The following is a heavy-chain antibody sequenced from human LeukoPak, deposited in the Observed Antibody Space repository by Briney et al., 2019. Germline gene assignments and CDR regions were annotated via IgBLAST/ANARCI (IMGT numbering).Heavy chain of an antibody. CDR3: ARNGRPVAGMIPPSL. CDR1: GYTFTGYY. V-gene: IGHV1-46*01. CDR2: INPSGGST. Sequence: ASVKVSCKASGYTFTGYYMHWVRQAPGQGLEWMGIINPSGGSTSYAQKFQGRVTMTRDTSTSTVYMELSSLRSEDTAVYYCARNGRPVAGMIPPSLWGQGTLVTVSS. D-gene: IGHD6-19*01. J-gene: IGHJ4*02.